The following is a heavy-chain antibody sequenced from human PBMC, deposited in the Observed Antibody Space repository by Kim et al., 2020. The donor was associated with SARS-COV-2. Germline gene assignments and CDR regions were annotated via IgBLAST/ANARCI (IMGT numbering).Heavy chain of an antibody. Sequence: GGSLRLSCAASGFTFSSYSMNWVRQAPGKGLEWVSSISSSSSYIYYADSVKGRFTISRDNAKNSLYLQMNSLRAEDTAVYYCATGGGIAVAGTQWGQGTLVTVSS. CDR2: ISSSSSYI. CDR3: ATGGGIAVAGTQ. D-gene: IGHD6-19*01. V-gene: IGHV3-21*01. J-gene: IGHJ4*02. CDR1: GFTFSSYS.